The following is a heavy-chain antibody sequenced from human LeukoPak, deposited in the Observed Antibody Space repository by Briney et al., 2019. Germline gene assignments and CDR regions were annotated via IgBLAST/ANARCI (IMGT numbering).Heavy chain of an antibody. CDR3: ARAALYYYDSSGANHIDY. J-gene: IGHJ4*02. CDR1: GFTFSSYA. Sequence: AGGSLRLSCAAYGFTFSSYAMHWVRQAPGKGLEWVAVISYDGSNKYYADSVKGRFTISRDNSKNTLYLQMNSLRAEDTAVYYCARAALYYYDSSGANHIDYWGQGTLVTVSS. V-gene: IGHV3-30-3*01. D-gene: IGHD3-22*01. CDR2: ISYDGSNK.